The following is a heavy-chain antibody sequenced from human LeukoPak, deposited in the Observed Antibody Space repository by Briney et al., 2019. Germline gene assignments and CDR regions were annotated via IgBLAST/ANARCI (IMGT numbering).Heavy chain of an antibody. CDR3: AKEGGSVLRYFDWLEYYFDY. V-gene: IGHV3-30-3*01. CDR1: GFTFSSYA. CDR2: ISYDGSNK. Sequence: GRSLRLSCAASGFTFSSYAMHWVRQAPGKGLEWVAVISYDGSNKYYADSVKGRFTISRDNSKNTLYLQMNSLRAEDTAVYYCAKEGGSVLRYFDWLEYYFDYWGQGTLVTVSS. D-gene: IGHD3-9*01. J-gene: IGHJ4*02.